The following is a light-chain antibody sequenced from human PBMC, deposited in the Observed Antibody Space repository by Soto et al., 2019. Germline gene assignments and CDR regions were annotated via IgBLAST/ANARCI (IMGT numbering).Light chain of an antibody. CDR2: EVS. CDR3: SSYTSSSTLV. J-gene: IGLJ1*01. CDR1: SSDVGGYNY. V-gene: IGLV2-14*01. Sequence: QSALTNHASVSGSPGQSITISCTGTSSDVGGYNYVSWYQQHPGKAPKLMIYEVSNRPSGVSNRFSGSKSGNTASLTISGLQAEDEADYYCSSYTSSSTLVFGTGTKV.